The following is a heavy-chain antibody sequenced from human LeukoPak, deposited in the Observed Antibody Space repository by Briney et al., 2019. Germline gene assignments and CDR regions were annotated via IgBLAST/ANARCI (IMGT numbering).Heavy chain of an antibody. Sequence: SETLSLTCTVSGGPISSYYWSWIRQPPGKGLEWIGYIYYSGSTNYNPSLKSRVTISVGTSKNQFSLKLSSVTAADTAVYYCVRTDYDILTGHFDYWGQGTLVTVSS. J-gene: IGHJ4*02. V-gene: IGHV4-59*01. CDR2: IYYSGST. CDR1: GGPISSYY. D-gene: IGHD3-9*01. CDR3: VRTDYDILTGHFDY.